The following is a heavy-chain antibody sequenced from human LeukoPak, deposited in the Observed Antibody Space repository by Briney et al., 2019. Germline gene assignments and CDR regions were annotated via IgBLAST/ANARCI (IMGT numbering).Heavy chain of an antibody. CDR1: GFTFSSFW. Sequence: QSGGSLRLSCAASGFTFSSFWMSWVRQAPGKGLEWVANIKQDGSEKYYVVSVKGRFTISRDNAKNSLYLQMNSLRAEDTAVYYCARDSYYYDSSGYYYYFDYWGQGTLVTVSS. J-gene: IGHJ4*02. CDR3: ARDSYYYDSSGYYYYFDY. V-gene: IGHV3-7*01. CDR2: IKQDGSEK. D-gene: IGHD3-22*01.